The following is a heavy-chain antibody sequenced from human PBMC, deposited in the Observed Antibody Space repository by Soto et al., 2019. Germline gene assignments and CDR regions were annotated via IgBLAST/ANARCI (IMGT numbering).Heavy chain of an antibody. CDR1: GGSFSSYY. CDR2: INHSGST. CDR3: ASQYYDILTGYYHHAFDI. D-gene: IGHD3-9*01. J-gene: IGHJ3*02. Sequence: SETLSLTCAVYGGSFSSYYWSWIRQPPGKGLEWIGEINHSGSTNYNPSLKSRVTISVDTSKNQFSLKLSSVTAADTAVYYCASQYYDILTGYYHHAFDIWGQGTMVTVSS. V-gene: IGHV4-34*01.